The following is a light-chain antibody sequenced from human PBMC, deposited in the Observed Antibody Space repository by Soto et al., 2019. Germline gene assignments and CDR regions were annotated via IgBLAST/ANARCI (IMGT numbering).Light chain of an antibody. CDR3: QQRSNWYT. J-gene: IGKJ2*01. CDR1: QSVSSY. V-gene: IGKV3-11*01. CDR2: DAS. Sequence: EIVLTQSPATLSLSPGERATLSCRASQSVSSYLAWYQQKAGQAPRLLIYDASNRATGIPARFSGSGSGTDFTLTISSLESEDFAVYYCQQRSNWYTFGQGTKLEIK.